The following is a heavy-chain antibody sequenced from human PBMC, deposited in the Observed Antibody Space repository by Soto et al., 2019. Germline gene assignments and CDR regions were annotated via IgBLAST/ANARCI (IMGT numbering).Heavy chain of an antibody. CDR3: ARQAID. CDR2: VYYSGST. V-gene: IGHV4-59*08. Sequence: QVQLQESGPGLVKPSETLSLTCTVSGGSISDYYWSWFRQAPGKGLDWIGYVYYSGSTNYNPPLQSRVPMSVDTSKNQFSLKLSSVTAADPSVYYCARQAIDWGQGTLVTVSS. J-gene: IGHJ4*02. CDR1: GGSISDYY.